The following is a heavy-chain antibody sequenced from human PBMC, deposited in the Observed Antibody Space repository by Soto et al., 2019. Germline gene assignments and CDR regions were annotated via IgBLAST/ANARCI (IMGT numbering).Heavy chain of an antibody. Sequence: HPGGSLRLSCAASGFTFSSYAMSWVRQAPGKGLEWVSAISGSGGSTYYADSVKGRFTISRDNSKNTLYLQMNSLRAEDTAVYYCSLSSWSWFGELTPHYYYYGMDVWGQGTTVTVSS. CDR1: GFTFSSYA. CDR3: SLSSWSWFGELTPHYYYYGMDV. CDR2: ISGSGGST. J-gene: IGHJ6*02. D-gene: IGHD3-10*01. V-gene: IGHV3-23*01.